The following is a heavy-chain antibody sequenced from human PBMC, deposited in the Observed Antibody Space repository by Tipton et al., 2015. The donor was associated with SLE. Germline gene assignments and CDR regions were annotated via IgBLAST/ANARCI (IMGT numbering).Heavy chain of an antibody. D-gene: IGHD3-10*01. V-gene: IGHV4-59*01. CDR2: IYYSGST. CDR1: DGSISDYY. CDR3: ARAGFGELFLDY. Sequence: TLSLTCTVSDGSISDYYWTWIRQPAGEGLEWIGNIYYSGSTNYNPSLKSRVTISVDTSKNQFSLKLSSVTAADTAVYYCARAGFGELFLDYWGQGTLVTVSS. J-gene: IGHJ4*02.